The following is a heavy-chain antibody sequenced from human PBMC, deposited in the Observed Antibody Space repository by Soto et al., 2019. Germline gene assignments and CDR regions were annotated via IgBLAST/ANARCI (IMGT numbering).Heavy chain of an antibody. Sequence: SETLSLTCTVSGGCISSGDYYWSWIRQPPGKGLEWIGYIYYSGSTYYNPSLKSRVTISVDTSKNQFSLKLSSVTAADTAVYYCARQLWFGELLGSDWYDPWGQGTLVTVSS. CDR1: GGCISSGDYY. J-gene: IGHJ5*02. D-gene: IGHD3-10*01. CDR2: IYYSGST. CDR3: ARQLWFGELLGSDWYDP. V-gene: IGHV4-30-4*01.